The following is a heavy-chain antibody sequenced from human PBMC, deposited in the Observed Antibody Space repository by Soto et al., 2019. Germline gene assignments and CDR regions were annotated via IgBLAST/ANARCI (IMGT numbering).Heavy chain of an antibody. Sequence: GGSLRLSCAASGFTFSNAWMSWVRQAPGKGLEWVGRIKSKTDGGTTDYAAPVKGRFTISRDDSKNTLYLQMNSLKTEDTAVYYCAKIVSSSSLYNWFDPWGQGTLVTVSS. CDR1: GFTFSNAW. CDR2: IKSKTDGGTT. J-gene: IGHJ5*02. V-gene: IGHV3-15*01. CDR3: AKIVSSSSLYNWFDP. D-gene: IGHD6-6*01.